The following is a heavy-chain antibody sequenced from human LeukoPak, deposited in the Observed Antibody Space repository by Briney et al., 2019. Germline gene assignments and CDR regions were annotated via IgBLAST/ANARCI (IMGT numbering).Heavy chain of an antibody. V-gene: IGHV3-23*01. Sequence: PGGSLRLSCAATGFTFSSYAMSWVRQAPGKGLEWVSAISGSGGSTYYADSVKGRFTISRDNSKNTLYLQMNSLRAEDTAVYYCARDRAGGSGWSPVSPTYYWGQGTLVTVSS. CDR2: ISGSGGST. D-gene: IGHD6-19*01. CDR1: GFTFSSYA. CDR3: ARDRAGGSGWSPVSPTYY. J-gene: IGHJ4*02.